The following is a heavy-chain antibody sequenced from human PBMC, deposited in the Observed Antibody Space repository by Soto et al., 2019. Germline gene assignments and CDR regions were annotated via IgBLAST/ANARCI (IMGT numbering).Heavy chain of an antibody. D-gene: IGHD2-2*01. CDR3: ASSGPAVLKGFYCPDMDV. Sequence: PSDPPFLPSSILGGTIGDFYWRRIRKPTGKGLEWIGEIKHSGNTNYNPSLKSRVTISVDTSNNQFSLRLNSVTAADTAVYYCASSGPAVLKGFYCPDMDVWGQGTTVTVSS. V-gene: IGHV4-34*01. CDR1: GGTIGDFY. J-gene: IGHJ6*02. CDR2: IKHSGNT.